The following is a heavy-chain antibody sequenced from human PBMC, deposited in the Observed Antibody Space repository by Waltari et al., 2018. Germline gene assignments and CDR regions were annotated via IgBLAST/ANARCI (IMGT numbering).Heavy chain of an antibody. Sequence: QVQLVESGGGVVQTGRSLRPSSAARGFTFSSYAVHWGPQAPGKGREWEAVISYDGSNKYYADSVKGRFTISRDNSKNTLYLQMNSLRAEDTAVYYCARAGPGIFGVVCFDYWGQGTLVTVSS. CDR1: GFTFSSYA. V-gene: IGHV3-30*16. J-gene: IGHJ4*02. CDR3: ARAGPGIFGVVCFDY. CDR2: ISYDGSNK. D-gene: IGHD3-3*01.